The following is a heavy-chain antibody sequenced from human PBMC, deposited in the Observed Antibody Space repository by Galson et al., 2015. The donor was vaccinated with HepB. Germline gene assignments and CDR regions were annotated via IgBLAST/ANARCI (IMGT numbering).Heavy chain of an antibody. CDR2: FDPEDGET. CDR3: ATDAPWYDILTSMDV. J-gene: IGHJ6*02. CDR1: GYTLTELS. D-gene: IGHD3-9*01. Sequence: SVKVSCKVSGYTLTELSMHWVRQAPGKGLEWMGGFDPEDGETIYAQKFQGRVTMTEDTSTDTAYMELSSLRSEDTAVYYCATDAPWYDILTSMDVWGQGTTVTVSS. V-gene: IGHV1-24*01.